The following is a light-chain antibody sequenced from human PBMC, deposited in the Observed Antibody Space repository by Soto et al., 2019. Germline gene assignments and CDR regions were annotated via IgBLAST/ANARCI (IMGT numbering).Light chain of an antibody. V-gene: IGKV1-5*01. J-gene: IGKJ1*01. CDR3: RQYNSYSWT. CDR1: QSISNH. Sequence: DFQVTQSPSSLSASVGDRVTITCRASQSISNHLNWYQQKPGKAPKLLIFDASSLESGVPPRFSGSGSGTEFTLTISSLQPDDFATYYCRQYNSYSWTFGQGTKVDIK. CDR2: DAS.